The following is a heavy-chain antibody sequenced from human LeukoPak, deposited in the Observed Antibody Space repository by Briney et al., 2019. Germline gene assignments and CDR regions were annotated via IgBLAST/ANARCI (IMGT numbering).Heavy chain of an antibody. V-gene: IGHV3-7*01. CDR2: IKQDGSEK. CDR3: ARDRPQQWLVRGQRGYYYYMDV. Sequence: GGSLRLSCAASGFTFNNYWMTWVRQAPGMGLEWVANIKQDGSEKYYVDSVKGRFTIPRDIAKNSLYLQMNSLRAEDTAVYYCARDRPQQWLVRGQRGYYYYMDVWGKGTTVTISS. J-gene: IGHJ6*03. CDR1: GFTFNNYW. D-gene: IGHD6-19*01.